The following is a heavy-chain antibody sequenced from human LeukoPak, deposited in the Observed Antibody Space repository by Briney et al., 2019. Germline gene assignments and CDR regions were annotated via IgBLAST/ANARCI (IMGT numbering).Heavy chain of an antibody. V-gene: IGHV3-23*01. J-gene: IGHJ4*02. D-gene: IGHD2-15*01. CDR1: GFTFSNIA. Sequence: GGTLRLSCAASGFTFSNIAMTWVRQAPGKGLEWVSSISGSAGSAYYADSVKGRFSISRDNSKNTLYLQMNGLKTDDTAVYYCTQTPGVVQWGQGTLVTVSS. CDR2: ISGSAGSA. CDR3: TQTPGVVQ.